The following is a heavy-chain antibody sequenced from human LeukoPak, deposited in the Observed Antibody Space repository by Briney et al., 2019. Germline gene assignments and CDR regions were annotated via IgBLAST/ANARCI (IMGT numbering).Heavy chain of an antibody. Sequence: GGSLRLSCAASGFTFTSYAMSWVRQAPGKGLEWVSVISGSAGSTYYADSVKGRFTISRDNSKNTLYLQMNSLRAEDTAVYYCASPRGSSEKANYFDYWGQGTLVTVSS. CDR1: GFTFTSYA. CDR2: ISGSAGST. J-gene: IGHJ4*02. V-gene: IGHV3-23*01. CDR3: ASPRGSSEKANYFDY. D-gene: IGHD6-6*01.